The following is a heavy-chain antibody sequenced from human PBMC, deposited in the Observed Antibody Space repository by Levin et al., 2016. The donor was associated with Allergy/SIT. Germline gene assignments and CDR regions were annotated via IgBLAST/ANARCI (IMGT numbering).Heavy chain of an antibody. D-gene: IGHD3-22*01. CDR1: GYTFTSYY. V-gene: IGHV1-46*01. J-gene: IGHJ6*03. CDR2: INPSGGST. CDR3: ASYSGYYAYYYYYMDV. Sequence: ASVKVSCKASGYTFTSYYMHWVRQAPGQGLEWMGIINPSGGSTSYAQKFQGRVTMTRDTSTSTVYMELSSLRSEDTAVYYCASYSGYYAYYYYYMDVWGKGTTVTVSS.